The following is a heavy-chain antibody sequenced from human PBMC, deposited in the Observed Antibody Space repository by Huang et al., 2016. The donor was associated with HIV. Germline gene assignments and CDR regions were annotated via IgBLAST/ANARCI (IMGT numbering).Heavy chain of an antibody. Sequence: QIQLVQSGPEVKKPGASVKVSCKASGYTFSIYGISWVRQAPGQGPEWMGGVSGYSGYTNYSQKVQGRVTMTADTSASTAYMDLRSLTSDDTAVYYCARVPSDHFSDYWGQGTLVTVSS. CDR3: ARVPSDHFSDY. V-gene: IGHV1-18*01. CDR2: VSGYSGYT. J-gene: IGHJ4*02. CDR1: GYTFSIYG.